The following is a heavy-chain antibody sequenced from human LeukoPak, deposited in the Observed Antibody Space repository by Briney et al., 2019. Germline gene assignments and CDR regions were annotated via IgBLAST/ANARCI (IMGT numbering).Heavy chain of an antibody. CDR1: GFTFSNDW. D-gene: IGHD1-1*01. CDR2: ISSDGSKN. V-gene: IGHV3-30*18. Sequence: GGSLRLSCAASGFTFSNDWMNWVRQTPGKGLEWVALISSDGSKNIYADPVKGRFTVSRDNSKNTLYLQMNSLRAEDTAVYYCVKGLVQTTMSYSVDYWGQGALVTASS. CDR3: VKGLVQTTMSYSVDY. J-gene: IGHJ4*02.